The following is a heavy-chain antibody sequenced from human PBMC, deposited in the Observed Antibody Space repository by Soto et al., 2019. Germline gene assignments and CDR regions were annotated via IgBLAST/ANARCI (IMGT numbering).Heavy chain of an antibody. J-gene: IGHJ6*02. CDR2: INGGSTT. D-gene: IGHD3-3*01. Sequence: GGSLRLSCAASGFTFSSYAMSWVRQAPGKGLEWVTAINGGSTTYYADSVKGRFTISRDNSKNTLYLQMNSLRAEDTAVYYCAKDKDWSGVYGMDVRGQGTTLTVSS. CDR3: AKDKDWSGVYGMDV. CDR1: GFTFSSYA. V-gene: IGHV3-23*01.